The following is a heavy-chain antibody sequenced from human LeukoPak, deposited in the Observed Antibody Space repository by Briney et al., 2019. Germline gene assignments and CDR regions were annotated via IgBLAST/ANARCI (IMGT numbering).Heavy chain of an antibody. CDR3: TGDSANYHFAY. V-gene: IGHV3-66*01. D-gene: IGHD4/OR15-4a*01. CDR2: LYSGGAT. CDR1: GFTVKDNF. Sequence: GGSLRLSCAASGFTVKDNFMSWVRQAPGKGLEWVSVLYSGGATYYADSVKGRFTISRDNSKNIVFLQMNDLRTEDTAFYYCTGDSANYHFAYWGQGALVTVSS. J-gene: IGHJ4*02.